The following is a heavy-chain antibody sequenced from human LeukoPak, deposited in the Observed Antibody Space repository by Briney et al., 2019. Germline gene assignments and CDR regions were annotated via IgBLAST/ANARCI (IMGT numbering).Heavy chain of an antibody. V-gene: IGHV1-46*01. Sequence: ASVKVSCKASGYTFTSYYMHWVRQAPGQGLEWMGIINPSGGSTSYAQKFQGRVTMTRDTSTSTVYMELSSLRSEDTAVYYCAREIGYCSSTSCYKRAFDIWGQGRMVTVSS. CDR2: INPSGGST. CDR3: AREIGYCSSTSCYKRAFDI. CDR1: GYTFTSYY. J-gene: IGHJ3*02. D-gene: IGHD2-2*02.